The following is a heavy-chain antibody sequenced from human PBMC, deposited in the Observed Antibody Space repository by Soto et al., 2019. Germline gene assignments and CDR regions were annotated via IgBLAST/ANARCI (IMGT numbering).Heavy chain of an antibody. CDR1: GGTFSNYG. D-gene: IGHD6-19*01. CDR2: IIPRLATR. J-gene: IGHJ4*02. V-gene: IGHV1-69*13. Sequence: SVKVSCKAAGGTFSNYGISWVRQAPGQGLEWMGGIIPRLATRNYAQKFQGRVTVTADESTRTVYMQLSSLRSEDTAVYYCARATTYSSGWHQQGYFDYWGLGTLVTVYS. CDR3: ARATTYSSGWHQQGYFDY.